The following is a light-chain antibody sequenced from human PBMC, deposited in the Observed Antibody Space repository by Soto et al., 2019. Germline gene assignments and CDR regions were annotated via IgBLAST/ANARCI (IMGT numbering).Light chain of an antibody. CDR3: VLYMGSGISV. CDR1: SGSVSTSYY. J-gene: IGLJ3*02. V-gene: IGLV8-61*01. Sequence: QNVVTQEPSFSVSPGRTVTLTCGLSSGSVSTSYYPSWYQQTPGQAPRTLIYSTNTRSSGVPDRFSGSILGNKAALTITGAQADDESDYYCVLYMGSGISVFGGGTKLT. CDR2: STN.